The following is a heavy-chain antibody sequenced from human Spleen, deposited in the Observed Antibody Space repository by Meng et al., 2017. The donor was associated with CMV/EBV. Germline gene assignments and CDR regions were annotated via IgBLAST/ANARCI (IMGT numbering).Heavy chain of an antibody. J-gene: IGHJ4*02. CDR1: GLTFNDYD. CDR3: AKDLDSGSYYYFDY. CDR2: ISCCGGPT. D-gene: IGHD1-26*01. Sequence: GGSLRLSCLAPGLTFNDYDMIWVRQAPGKGLEWVSSISCCGGPTSYAESVKGRLPISRDNSKNTLYLQMNSLRAEDTAVYYCAKDLDSGSYYYFDYWGQGTLVTVSS. V-gene: IGHV3-23*01.